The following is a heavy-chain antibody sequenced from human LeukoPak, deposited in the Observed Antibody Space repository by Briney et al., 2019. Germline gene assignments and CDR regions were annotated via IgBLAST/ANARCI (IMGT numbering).Heavy chain of an antibody. J-gene: IGHJ6*03. V-gene: IGHV4-4*02. CDR3: ARMYYDFWSGYSPRGYYYYYMDV. D-gene: IGHD3-3*01. CDR1: GGSISSSNW. CDR2: IYHSGST. Sequence: PSGTLSLTCAVSGGSISSSNWWSWVRQPPGKGLGWIGVIYHSGSTNYNPSLKSRVTISVDKSKNQFSLKLSSVTAADTAVYYCARMYYDFWSGYSPRGYYYYYMDVWGKGTTVTVSS.